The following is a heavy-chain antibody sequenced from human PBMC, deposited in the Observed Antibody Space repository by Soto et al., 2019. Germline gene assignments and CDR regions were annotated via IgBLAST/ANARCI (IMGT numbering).Heavy chain of an antibody. V-gene: IGHV4-59*04. Sequence: SETLSLTCTVSGGSISSYYWSWIRQPPGKGLEWIGYIYYSGSTYYNPSLKSRVTISVDTSKNQFSLKLSSVTAADTAVYYCANQEVGGSYVYTFDPWGQGTLVTVSS. D-gene: IGHD1-26*01. J-gene: IGHJ5*02. CDR3: ANQEVGGSYVYTFDP. CDR2: IYYSGST. CDR1: GGSISSYY.